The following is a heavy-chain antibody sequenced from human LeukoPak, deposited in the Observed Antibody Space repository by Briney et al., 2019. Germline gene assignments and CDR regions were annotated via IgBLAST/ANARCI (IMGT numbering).Heavy chain of an antibody. Sequence: GESLKISCEGSGYSFTSYWIGWVRPMPGKGLGWMGIIYPGDSDTRYSPSFQGQVTISADNSLSTAYLQWSSLKASDTAMYYCARSGSYSGHFDYWGQGTLVTVSS. V-gene: IGHV5-51*01. CDR2: IYPGDSDT. D-gene: IGHD1-26*01. CDR3: ARSGSYSGHFDY. J-gene: IGHJ4*02. CDR1: GYSFTSYW.